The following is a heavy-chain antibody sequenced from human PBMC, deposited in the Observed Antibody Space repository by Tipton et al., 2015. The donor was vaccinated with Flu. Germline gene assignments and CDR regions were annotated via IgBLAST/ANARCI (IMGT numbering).Heavy chain of an antibody. Sequence: LSLTCTVSGASISSRSYYWGWIRQPPGKGLEWISYIGTSGSSIYYADSVRGRFTISRDDARRSVYLQMNNLRAEDTAVYYCARDRGRYSDWFDPWGQGTLVTVSS. J-gene: IGHJ5*02. CDR1: GASISSRSYY. V-gene: IGHV3-11*04. D-gene: IGHD1-26*01. CDR2: IGTSGSSI. CDR3: ARDRGRYSDWFDP.